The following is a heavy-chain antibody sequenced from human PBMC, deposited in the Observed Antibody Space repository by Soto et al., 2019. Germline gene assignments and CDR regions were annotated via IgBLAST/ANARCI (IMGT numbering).Heavy chain of an antibody. V-gene: IGHV1-18*01. CDR2: ISAYNGNT. J-gene: IGHJ1*01. Sequence: ASVKVSCKASGDTFTSYGISWGRQAPGQGLEWMGWISAYNGNTNYAQKLQGRVTMTTGTSTSTAYMELRSLRADDTAVYYCARAPRGIVATISGHVVAYRGQGTLVTVSS. CDR1: GDTFTSYG. D-gene: IGHD5-12*01. CDR3: ARAPRGIVATISGHVVAY.